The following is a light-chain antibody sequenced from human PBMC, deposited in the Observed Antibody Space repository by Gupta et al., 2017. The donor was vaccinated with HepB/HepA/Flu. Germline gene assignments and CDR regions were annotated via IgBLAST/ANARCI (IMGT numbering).Light chain of an antibody. CDR1: SCRIPRND. CDR3: QSYDASNPHV. J-gene: IGLJ1*01. CDR2: EDN. V-gene: IGLV6-57*03. Sequence: FLLPQPPSVSVSPGKPVTTPCSRTSCRIPRNDVQWYQQRPGRAPTTVIYEDNQRPTGVPDRFSGSIDSSSSTASLTISGRQTEDEADYYCQSYDASNPHVFGTGTKVTV.